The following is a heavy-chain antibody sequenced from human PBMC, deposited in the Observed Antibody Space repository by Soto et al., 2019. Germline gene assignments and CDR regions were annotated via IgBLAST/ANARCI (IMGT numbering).Heavy chain of an antibody. CDR2: IWYDGSNK. J-gene: IGHJ4*02. D-gene: IGHD6-19*01. V-gene: IGHV3-33*01. Sequence: QVQLVESGGGVVQPGRSLRLSCAASGFTFSSYGMHWVRQAPGKGLEWVAVIWYDGSNKYYADSVKGRFTISRDNSKNTLYLQMNSLRAEDTAVYYCARDEVYSSGCYDYWGQGTLVTVSS. CDR1: GFTFSSYG. CDR3: ARDEVYSSGCYDY.